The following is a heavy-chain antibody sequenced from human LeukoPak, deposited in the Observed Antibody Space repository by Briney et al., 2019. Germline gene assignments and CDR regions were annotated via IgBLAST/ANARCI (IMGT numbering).Heavy chain of an antibody. CDR2: ISGSGGST. Sequence: GGSLRLSCAASGFTFSSYAMSWVRQAPGKGLEWVSGISGSGGSTYYADSVKGRFTISRDNSKNTLYLQTDSPRAEATAVYYCAKRHDYGDSWGQGTLVTVSS. CDR3: AKRHDYGDS. V-gene: IGHV3-23*01. CDR1: GFTFSSYA. J-gene: IGHJ4*02.